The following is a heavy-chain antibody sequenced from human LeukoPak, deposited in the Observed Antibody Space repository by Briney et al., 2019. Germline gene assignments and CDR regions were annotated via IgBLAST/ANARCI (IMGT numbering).Heavy chain of an antibody. CDR3: ASGVYGLGSLNY. Sequence: SETLSLTCTVSGDSISSTSYYWDWIRQPPGKGLEWIGSIYNSGTTYYNPSLKSRVTISVDTSKNQFSLKVSSVTAADTAVYYCASGVYGLGSLNYWGQGTLVTVSS. CDR1: GDSISSTSYY. CDR2: IYNSGTT. V-gene: IGHV4-39*01. D-gene: IGHD3-10*01. J-gene: IGHJ4*01.